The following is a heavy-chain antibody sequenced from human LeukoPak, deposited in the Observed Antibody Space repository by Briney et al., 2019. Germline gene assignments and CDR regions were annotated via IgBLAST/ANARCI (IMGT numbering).Heavy chain of an antibody. CDR3: ARGIRVTASLLSVGFYFDD. J-gene: IGHJ4*02. Sequence: NPSETLSLTCTVSGGFISSGYWMWLRQPAGKGLEWIGRIYTSGGTRYNPSLRGRVTMSAVTSKNQFSLKLSSVTAADTAVYYCARGIRVTASLLSVGFYFDDWGQGTLVTVSS. V-gene: IGHV4-4*07. D-gene: IGHD2-21*02. CDR1: GGFISSGY. CDR2: IYTSGGT.